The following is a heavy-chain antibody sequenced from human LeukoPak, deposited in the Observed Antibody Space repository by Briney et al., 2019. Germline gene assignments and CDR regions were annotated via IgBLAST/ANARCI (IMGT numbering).Heavy chain of an antibody. CDR2: IYYSGST. D-gene: IGHD3-22*01. CDR1: GGSISSYY. CDR3: ARQIDYYDSSGYFPDL. Sequence: SETLSLTCTVSGGSISSYYWSWIRQPPVKGLEWIGYIYYSGSTNYNPSLKSRVTISVDTSKNQFSLKLSSVTAADTAVYYCARQIDYYDSSGYFPDLWGRGTLVTVSS. V-gene: IGHV4-59*08. J-gene: IGHJ2*01.